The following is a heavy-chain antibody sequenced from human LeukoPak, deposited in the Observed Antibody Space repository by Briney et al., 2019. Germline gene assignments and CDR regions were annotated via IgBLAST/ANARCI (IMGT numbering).Heavy chain of an antibody. CDR3: ASGAEGYCTTLSCHPFAS. J-gene: IGHJ4*02. Sequence: GSLRLSCAVSGFKFSSYGMHWVRQAPGKGLEWVAFIRNDESDEKYRDSVKGRFTISRDNSKDTLYLQMNSLRVEDTAVYYCASGAEGYCTTLSCHPFASWGQGTLVTVSS. CDR1: GFKFSSYG. V-gene: IGHV3-30*02. D-gene: IGHD2-8*01. CDR2: IRNDESDE.